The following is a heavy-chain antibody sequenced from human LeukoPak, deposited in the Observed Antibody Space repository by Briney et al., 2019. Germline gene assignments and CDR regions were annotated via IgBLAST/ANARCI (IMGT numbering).Heavy chain of an antibody. J-gene: IGHJ4*02. CDR2: ISTYNENT. CDR3: ARDSTTVVTMSGLRSPVEY. CDR1: GYIFNTYG. V-gene: IGHV1-18*01. D-gene: IGHD4-23*01. Sequence: ASVRVSCKASGYIFNTYGINWVRQAPGRGLEWMGRISTYNENTNYAQDFQGRVTMATDTSTSTAYMELRSLKSDDTAVYYCARDSTTVVTMSGLRSPVEYWGQGTLVTVSS.